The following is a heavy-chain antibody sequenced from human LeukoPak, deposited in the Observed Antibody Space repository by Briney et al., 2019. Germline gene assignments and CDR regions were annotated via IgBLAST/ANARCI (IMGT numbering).Heavy chain of an antibody. J-gene: IGHJ4*02. Sequence: PSETLSLTCTVSGGSISSYYWSWIRQPPGKGLEWIGYIYYSGSTNYNPSLKSRVTISVDTSKNQFSLKLSSVTAADTAVYYCARSGSYHNNFDYWGQGTLVTVSS. D-gene: IGHD1-26*01. CDR1: GGSISSYY. CDR3: ARSGSYHNNFDY. CDR2: IYYSGST. V-gene: IGHV4-59*01.